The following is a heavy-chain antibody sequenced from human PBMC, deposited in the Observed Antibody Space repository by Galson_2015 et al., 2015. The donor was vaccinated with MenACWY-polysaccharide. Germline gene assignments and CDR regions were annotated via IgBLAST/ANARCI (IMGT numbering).Heavy chain of an antibody. V-gene: IGHV3-11*01. CDR3: ARDSRGARSSYFDN. J-gene: IGHJ4*02. CDR2: TSGSGSVT. Sequence: SLRLSCAASGFTFSDYYIHWIRQTPGKGLEWLAYTSGSGSVTYFADSVKGRFIISRDNAMNSLYLQMNSLRAEDTAVYFCARDSRGARSSYFDNWGQGIQVTVSS. D-gene: IGHD3-10*01. CDR1: GFTFSDYY.